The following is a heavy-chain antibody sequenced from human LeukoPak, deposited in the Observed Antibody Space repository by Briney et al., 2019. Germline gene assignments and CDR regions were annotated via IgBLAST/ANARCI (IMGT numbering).Heavy chain of an antibody. J-gene: IGHJ4*02. CDR1: GFTFSSYA. CDR2: ISGSGGST. CDR3: AKDDYYDSSGYSLFDY. Sequence: PGGSLRLSCAASGFTFSSYAMSWVRQAPGKGLEWVSAISGSGGSTYYADSVKDRFTISRDNSKNTLYLQMNSLRAEDTAVYYCAKDDYYDSSGYSLFDYWGQGTLVTVSS. V-gene: IGHV3-23*01. D-gene: IGHD3-22*01.